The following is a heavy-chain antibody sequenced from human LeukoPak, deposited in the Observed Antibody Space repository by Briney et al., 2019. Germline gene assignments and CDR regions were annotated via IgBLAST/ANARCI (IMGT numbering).Heavy chain of an antibody. J-gene: IGHJ2*01. CDR2: ISSNGGST. CDR1: GFTFSSYA. CDR3: ASSPPTGTTWYFNL. Sequence: GGSLRLSCAASGFTFSSYAMHWVRQAPGQGLEYVSAISSNGGSTYYANSVKGRFTISRDNSKNTLYLQMGSLRIEDMAVYYCASSPPTGTTWYFNLWGRGTLVTVSS. V-gene: IGHV3-64*01. D-gene: IGHD1-7*01.